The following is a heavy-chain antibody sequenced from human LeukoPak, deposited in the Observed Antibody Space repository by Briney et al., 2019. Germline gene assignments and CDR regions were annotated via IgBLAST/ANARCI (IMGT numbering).Heavy chain of an antibody. V-gene: IGHV3-30*02. J-gene: IGHJ4*02. D-gene: IGHD3-10*01. CDR2: IRYDSTDK. CDR3: ARHLLWFGELSGGFDY. Sequence: PGGSLRLSCAASDFTFSIYGMHWVRQAPGKGLEWVAFIRYDSTDKFYADSVKGRFTISRDNSRNTLYLEMNSLRVEDTAVYYCARHLLWFGELSGGFDYWGQGTLVTVSS. CDR1: DFTFSIYG.